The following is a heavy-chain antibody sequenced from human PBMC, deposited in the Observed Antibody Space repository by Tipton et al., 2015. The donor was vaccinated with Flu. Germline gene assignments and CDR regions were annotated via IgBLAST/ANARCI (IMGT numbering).Heavy chain of an antibody. V-gene: IGHV4-4*07. CDR3: ARDRASGYDWNWFDP. D-gene: IGHD5-12*01. J-gene: IGHJ5*02. CDR1: GGSISSYY. Sequence: LSCTVSGGSISSYYWSWIRQPAGKGLEWIGRIYTSGSTNYNPSLKSRVTMSVDTSKNQFSLKLSSVTAADTAVYYCARDRASGYDWNWFDPWGQGTLVTVSS. CDR2: IYTSGST.